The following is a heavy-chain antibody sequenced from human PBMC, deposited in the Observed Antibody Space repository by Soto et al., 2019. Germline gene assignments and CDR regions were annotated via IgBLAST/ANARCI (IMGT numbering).Heavy chain of an antibody. J-gene: IGHJ6*02. CDR1: GFTFSAYT. V-gene: IGHV3-21*01. D-gene: IGHD1-20*01. Sequence: GGSLRLSCEASGFTFSAYTMTWVRQAPGMGLEWVSSIGSSGGFIYYTYSGKGRFTISRDDAKNSLYLQMSSLRAEDTADYYYGREAITRSTGTYYHYGIDVWGQGTTVTVSS. CDR3: GREAITRSTGTYYHYGIDV. CDR2: IGSSGGFI.